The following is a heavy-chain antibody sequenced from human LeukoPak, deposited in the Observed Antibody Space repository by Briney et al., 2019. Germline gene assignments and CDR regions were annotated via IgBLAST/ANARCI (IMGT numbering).Heavy chain of an antibody. CDR1: GYAFSSFG. V-gene: IGHV3-30*02. Sequence: PGGSLRLSCAASGYAFSSFGIHWVRQAPGKGLEWVAFIRYDGTNTYYADSVKDRFTISRDNSKNILYLQMNRLRVDDTAVYYCANWWEDSGKFYDYWGQGTLVTVSS. CDR3: ANWWEDSGKFYDY. CDR2: IRYDGTNT. J-gene: IGHJ4*02. D-gene: IGHD1-26*01.